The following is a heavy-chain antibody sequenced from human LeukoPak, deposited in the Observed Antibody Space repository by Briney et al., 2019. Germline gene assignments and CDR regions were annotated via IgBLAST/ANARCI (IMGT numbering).Heavy chain of an antibody. Sequence: GGSLRLSCAASGLSFSSYAMSWVRQAPGKGLEWVSFISDSGGSTYCVDSVKGRFTISRDNSKNTLYLQMNSLRVEDTAVYYCARSSHYDILTGYSEEDAFDIWGQGTMVTVSS. D-gene: IGHD3-9*01. J-gene: IGHJ3*02. CDR3: ARSSHYDILTGYSEEDAFDI. CDR2: ISDSGGST. V-gene: IGHV3-23*01. CDR1: GLSFSSYA.